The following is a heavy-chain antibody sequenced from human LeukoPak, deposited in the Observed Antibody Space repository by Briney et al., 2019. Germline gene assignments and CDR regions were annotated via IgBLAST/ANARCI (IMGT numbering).Heavy chain of an antibody. V-gene: IGHV4-31*03. J-gene: IGHJ4*02. CDR1: GGSISSGGVY. CDR2: IYASGST. D-gene: IGHD5-12*01. Sequence: SQTLSLTCTVSGGSISSGGVYGSWIRQRPGKGLEWLGFIYASGSTYYNPSLKSRLSLSVDRSNNQFSLKLSSVTGADTAIYYCARGRYSGYDPPTDYWGQGTLVTVTS. CDR3: ARGRYSGYDPPTDY.